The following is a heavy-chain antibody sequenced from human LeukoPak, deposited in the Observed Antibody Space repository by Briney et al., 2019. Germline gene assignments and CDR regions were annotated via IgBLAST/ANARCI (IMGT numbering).Heavy chain of an antibody. J-gene: IGHJ4*02. CDR2: ISSDGSST. CDR3: ARARLGYGDTVDY. V-gene: IGHV3-74*01. Sequence: GGSLRLSCAASGFTLSSYWMHWVRQAPGKGLVWVSHISSDGSSTSYADSVKGLFTISRDNAKNTLYLQINSLSAEDTAVYYCARARLGYGDTVDYWGQGTLVSVSS. D-gene: IGHD4-17*01. CDR1: GFTLSSYW.